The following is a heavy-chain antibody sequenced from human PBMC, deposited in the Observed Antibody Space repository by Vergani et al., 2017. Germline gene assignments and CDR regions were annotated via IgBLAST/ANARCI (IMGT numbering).Heavy chain of an antibody. CDR2: ISSSSSYT. Sequence: QVQLVESGGGSVKPGGALRLSCAAPGFTLSDYYMSWIRQAPGKGLGWVSYISSSSSYTNYADSVKGRFTITRDNAKNTQYLEMNSLRAEAKAVYYCARADDHQHYYYGMDVRGQGTTVTVSS. J-gene: IGHJ6*02. CDR3: ARADDHQHYYYGMDV. V-gene: IGHV3-11*05. CDR1: GFTLSDYY. D-gene: IGHD2-2*01.